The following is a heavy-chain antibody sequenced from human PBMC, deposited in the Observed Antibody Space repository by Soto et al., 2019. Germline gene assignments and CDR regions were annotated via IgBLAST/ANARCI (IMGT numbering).Heavy chain of an antibody. CDR1: GFTFSSYW. D-gene: IGHD6-13*01. V-gene: IGHV3-7*01. CDR3: ARDRSSWYRAPFDY. Sequence: GGSLRLSCAASGFTFSSYWMSWVRQAPGKGLEWVANIKQDGSEKYYVDSVKGRFTISRDNAKNSLYLQMNSLRAEDTAVYYCARDRSSWYRAPFDYWGQGTLVTVSS. J-gene: IGHJ4*02. CDR2: IKQDGSEK.